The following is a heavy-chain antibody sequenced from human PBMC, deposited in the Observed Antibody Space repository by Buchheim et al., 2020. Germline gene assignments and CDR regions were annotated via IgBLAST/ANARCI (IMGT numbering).Heavy chain of an antibody. CDR1: GFSFSSYA. D-gene: IGHD6-19*01. Sequence: QVELVESGGGAVQPGRSLRLSCAASGFSFSSYAMHWVRQAPGKGLEWVAVMSYDGSNKYYGDSVKGRFTISRDNSTNMLYLQMNSLRPEDSAVYYCARDRDSSGWYSFSSDYWGQGTL. V-gene: IGHV3-30-3*01. CDR2: MSYDGSNK. J-gene: IGHJ4*02. CDR3: ARDRDSSGWYSFSSDY.